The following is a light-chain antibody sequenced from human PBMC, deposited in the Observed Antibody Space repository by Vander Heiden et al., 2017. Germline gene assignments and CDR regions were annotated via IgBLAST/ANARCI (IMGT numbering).Light chain of an antibody. J-gene: IGLJ2*01. Sequence: GQRVTISCSGSSSNIGSNYVYWYQQLPGTAPKLLLYRNNQRPSGVPDRFSGSKSGTSASPAITGLRSEDEADDYCAAWDDSMSGPGVFGGGTKLTVL. CDR3: AAWDDSMSGPGV. V-gene: IGLV1-47*01. CDR2: RNN. CDR1: SSNIGSNY.